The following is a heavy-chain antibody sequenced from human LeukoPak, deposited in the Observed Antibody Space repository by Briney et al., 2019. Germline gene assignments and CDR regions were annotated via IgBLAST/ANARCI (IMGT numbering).Heavy chain of an antibody. CDR1: GFTFGDAL. J-gene: IGHJ4*02. V-gene: IGHV3-15*05. Sequence: GGSLKLSCATSGFTFGDALMSWVRQAPRKGLECVGRIKSKSSGETTDYPAPVRGRFTISRDDSRNMLYLQMTSLNIEDTAVYYCVADVPSPLAQIDYWGQGTLVTVSS. CDR2: IKSKSSGETT. CDR3: VADVPSPLAQIDY.